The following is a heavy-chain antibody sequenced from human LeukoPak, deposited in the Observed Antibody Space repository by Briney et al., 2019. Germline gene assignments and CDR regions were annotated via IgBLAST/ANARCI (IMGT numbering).Heavy chain of an antibody. CDR1: GGSISSSSYY. J-gene: IGHJ5*02. CDR3: ARQQLVPAAISRGSNWFDP. V-gene: IGHV4-39*01. D-gene: IGHD2-2*01. CDR2: IYYSGST. Sequence: SETLSLTCTVSGGSISSSSYYWGWIRQPPGKGLEWIGSIYYSGSTYYNPSLKSRVTISVDTSKNQFSLKLSSVTAADTAVYYCARQQLVPAAISRGSNWFDPWGQGTLVTVSS.